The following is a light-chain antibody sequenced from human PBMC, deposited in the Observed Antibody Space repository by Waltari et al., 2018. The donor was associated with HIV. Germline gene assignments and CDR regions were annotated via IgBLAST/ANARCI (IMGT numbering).Light chain of an antibody. Sequence: EIVLTQSPGTLSLSPGERATLSCRASQSVSSSYLAWYQQKPGQAPRLLIYGASSRATGIPDRFSGSGSGTDFTITISRLEPEDFAVYYCQQYGGSPGFTFGPGTKVDIK. CDR1: QSVSSSY. CDR2: GAS. CDR3: QQYGGSPGFT. V-gene: IGKV3-20*01. J-gene: IGKJ3*01.